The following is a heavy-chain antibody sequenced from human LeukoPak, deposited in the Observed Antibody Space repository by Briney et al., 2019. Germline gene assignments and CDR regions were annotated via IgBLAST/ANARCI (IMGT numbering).Heavy chain of an antibody. V-gene: IGHV3-30*03. CDR3: ASPGGYDFWSGPFDY. D-gene: IGHD3-3*01. Sequence: PGGSLRLSCVASAFTFSIYGMHWVRQAPGKGLEWVAVISYDGSKTYYADSVKGRFTISRDNSKNTLYLQMNCLRAEDTAVYYCASPGGYDFWSGPFDYWGQGTLVTVSS. CDR1: AFTFSIYG. J-gene: IGHJ4*02. CDR2: ISYDGSKT.